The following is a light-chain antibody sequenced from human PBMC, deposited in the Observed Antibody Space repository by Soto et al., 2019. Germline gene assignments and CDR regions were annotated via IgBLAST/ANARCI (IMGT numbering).Light chain of an antibody. J-gene: IGKJ3*01. CDR3: QYYISWPGT. Sequence: EIVMTQSPATLSVSPGERVTLSCGASQSVSRMLAWYQQKPGQAPRLLISGASIRATGTPARFSGRGSGTESSHTITSLQSEDFAVYNCQYYISWPGTFGPGTKLDIK. V-gene: IGKV3-15*01. CDR1: QSVSRM. CDR2: GAS.